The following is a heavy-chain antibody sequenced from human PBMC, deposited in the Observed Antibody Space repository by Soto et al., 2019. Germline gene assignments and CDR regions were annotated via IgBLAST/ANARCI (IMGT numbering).Heavy chain of an antibody. CDR1: GYTFTSYA. D-gene: IGHD3-10*01. CDR3: ASSYYGSGNPKDYYYGMDV. CDR2: INAGNGNT. Sequence: QVQLVQSGAEVKKPGASVKVSCKASGYTFTSYAMHWVRQAPGQRLEWMGWINAGNGNTKYSQKFQGRVTITRDTSASTAYMELSSLRSEDTAVYYCASSYYGSGNPKDYYYGMDVGGQGTTVTVSS. J-gene: IGHJ6*02. V-gene: IGHV1-3*01.